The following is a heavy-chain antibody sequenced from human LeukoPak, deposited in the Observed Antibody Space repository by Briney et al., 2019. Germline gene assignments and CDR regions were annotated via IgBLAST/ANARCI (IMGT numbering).Heavy chain of an antibody. J-gene: IGHJ4*02. CDR1: GFTFSSYE. V-gene: IGHV3-21*01. CDR3: ASSIVVVPAASGSAGGY. CDR2: ISSSSSYI. D-gene: IGHD2-2*01. Sequence: GGSLRLSCAASGFTFSSYEMNWVRQAPGKGLEWVSSISSSSSYIYYADSVKGRFTISRDNAKNSLYLQMNSLRAEDTAVYYCASSIVVVPAASGSAGGYWGQGTLVTVSS.